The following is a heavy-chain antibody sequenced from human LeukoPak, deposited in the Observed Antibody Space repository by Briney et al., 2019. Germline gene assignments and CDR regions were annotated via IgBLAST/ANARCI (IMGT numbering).Heavy chain of an antibody. J-gene: IGHJ4*02. CDR1: GYTFTSYA. CDR2: ISAYNGNT. Sequence: ASVKVSCKASGYTFTSYAMHWVRQAPGQGLEWMGWISAYNGNTNYAQKLQGRVTMTTDTSTSTAYMELRSLRSDDTAVYYCARDRRSYYGWSSPDYWGQGTLVTVSS. V-gene: IGHV1-18*01. D-gene: IGHD1-26*01. CDR3: ARDRRSYYGWSSPDY.